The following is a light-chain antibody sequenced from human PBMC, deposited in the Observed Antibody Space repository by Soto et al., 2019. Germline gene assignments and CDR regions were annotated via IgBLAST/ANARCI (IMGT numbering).Light chain of an antibody. Sequence: QSVLTQPASVSGSPGQSINISCTGTSSDVGGYNYVSWYQQHPGKVPKLMIYDVSNRPSGVSNRFSGSKSGNTASLTISGLQAEDEADYYCRSYTSSSTLVFGGGTKLTVL. J-gene: IGLJ2*01. CDR1: SSDVGGYNY. CDR3: RSYTSSSTLV. V-gene: IGLV2-14*01. CDR2: DVS.